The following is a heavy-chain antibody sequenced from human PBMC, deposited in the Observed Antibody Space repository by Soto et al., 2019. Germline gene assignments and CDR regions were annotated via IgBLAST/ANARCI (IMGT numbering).Heavy chain of an antibody. D-gene: IGHD1-1*01. CDR1: GFTFSGHG. V-gene: IGHV3-30*18. Sequence: QVQLVESGGGVVQPGRSLRLSCAASGFTFSGHGMHWVRQAPGGGLEWVALISYDRNNKDYADSVKGRFSISRDDSSDTVFLQMNSLRPEDTAVYYCAKATGWKGYDVWGQGTKVTVS. CDR2: ISYDRNNK. CDR3: AKATGWKGYDV. J-gene: IGHJ3*01.